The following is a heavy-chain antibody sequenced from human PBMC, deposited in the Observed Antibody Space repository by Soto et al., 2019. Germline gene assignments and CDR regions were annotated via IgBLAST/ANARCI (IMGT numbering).Heavy chain of an antibody. J-gene: IGHJ6*03. CDR3: ARESGGATAPLDYYYFYMDV. D-gene: IGHD5-12*01. CDR1: GDSFNDYY. V-gene: IGHV1-2*02. CDR2: INPNGGVT. Sequence: QVQLVQSGAEVRKPGASVTVSCRSSGDSFNDYYIHWVRQAPGQGFEWMGWINPNGGVTKYAQKSQGGVSMTRDTSIRTVYMQLSRLRSDDTAVYYCARESGGATAPLDYYYFYMDVWGTGTTVTVSS.